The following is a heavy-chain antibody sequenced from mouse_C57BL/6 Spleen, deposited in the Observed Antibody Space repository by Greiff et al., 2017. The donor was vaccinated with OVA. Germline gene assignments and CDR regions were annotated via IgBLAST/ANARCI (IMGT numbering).Heavy chain of an antibody. J-gene: IGHJ1*03. CDR2: IYPGSGST. CDR1: GYTFTSYW. CDR3: ARVYYYGSSYGWYFDV. Sequence: QVHVKQPGAELVKPGASVKMSCKASGYTFTSYWITWVKQRPGQGLEWIGDIYPGSGSTNYNEKFKSKATLTVDTSSSTAYMQLSSLTSEDSAVYYCARVYYYGSSYGWYFDVWGTGTTVTVSS. D-gene: IGHD1-1*01. V-gene: IGHV1-55*01.